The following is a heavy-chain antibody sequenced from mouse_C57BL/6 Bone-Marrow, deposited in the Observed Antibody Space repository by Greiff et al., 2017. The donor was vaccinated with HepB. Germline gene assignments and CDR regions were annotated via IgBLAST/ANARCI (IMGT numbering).Heavy chain of an antibody. CDR2: ISNGGGST. Sequence: EVKLVESGGGLVQPGGSLKLSCAASGFTFSDYYMYWVRQTPEKRLEWVAYISNGGGSTYYPDTVKGRFTISRDNAKNTLYLQMSRLKSEDTAMYYCARSFYYGYAWFSYWCQGTLVTVSA. J-gene: IGHJ3*01. CDR1: GFTFSDYY. D-gene: IGHD2-2*01. CDR3: ARSFYYGYAWFSY. V-gene: IGHV5-12*01.